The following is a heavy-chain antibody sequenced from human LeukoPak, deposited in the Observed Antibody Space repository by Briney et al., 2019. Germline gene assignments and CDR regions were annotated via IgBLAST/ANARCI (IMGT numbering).Heavy chain of an antibody. Sequence: GGSLRLSCAASGFTFSSYGMSWVRQAPGEGLEWVSAISGSGGSTYYADSVKGRFTISRDNSKNTLYLQMNSLRAEDTTVYYCARRGDGYKRYYYMDVWGKGTTVTISS. D-gene: IGHD5-24*01. CDR2: ISGSGGST. J-gene: IGHJ6*03. V-gene: IGHV3-23*01. CDR3: ARRGDGYKRYYYMDV. CDR1: GFTFSSYG.